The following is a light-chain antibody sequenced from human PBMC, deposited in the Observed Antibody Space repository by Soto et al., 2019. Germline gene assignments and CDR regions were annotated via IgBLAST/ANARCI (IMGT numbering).Light chain of an antibody. CDR2: DVS. Sequence: QSALTQPASVSGSPGQSITISCTGTSSDVGGYNSVSWYQHHPGKAPKLMIYDVSNRPSGVSNRFSGSKSGNTASLTISGLQADDEADYYCSSYTSSSTLDVFGTGTKLTVL. J-gene: IGLJ1*01. CDR3: SSYTSSSTLDV. CDR1: SSDVGGYNS. V-gene: IGLV2-14*03.